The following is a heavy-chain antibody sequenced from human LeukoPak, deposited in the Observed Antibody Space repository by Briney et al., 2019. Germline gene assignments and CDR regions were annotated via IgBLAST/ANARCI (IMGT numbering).Heavy chain of an antibody. CDR2: INPSGGST. CDR3: AREVSLTMARGVASYYYYGMDV. D-gene: IGHD3-10*01. J-gene: IGHJ6*02. Sequence: ASVKVSCKASGGTFSSYAISWVRQAPGQGLEWMGIINPSGGSTSYAQKFQGRVTMTRDTSTSTVYMELSSLRSEDTAVYYCAREVSLTMARGVASYYYYGMDVWGQGTTVTVSS. CDR1: GGTFSSYA. V-gene: IGHV1-46*01.